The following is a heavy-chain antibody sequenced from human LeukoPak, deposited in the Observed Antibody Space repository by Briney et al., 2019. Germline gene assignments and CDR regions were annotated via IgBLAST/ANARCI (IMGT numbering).Heavy chain of an antibody. CDR2: ISAYNGNT. CDR3: ALLSAHDAFDI. CDR1: GYTFTSYY. J-gene: IGHJ3*02. Sequence: ASVKVSCKASGYTFTSYYMHWVRQAPGQGLEWMGWISAYNGNTNYAQKLQGRVTMTTDTSTSTAYMELRSLRSDDTAVYYCALLSAHDAFDIWGQGTMVTVSS. V-gene: IGHV1-18*04. D-gene: IGHD2-21*01.